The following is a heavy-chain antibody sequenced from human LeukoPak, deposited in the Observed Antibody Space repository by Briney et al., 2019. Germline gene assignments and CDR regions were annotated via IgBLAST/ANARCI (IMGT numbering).Heavy chain of an antibody. Sequence: ASVKVSCKASGYTFSNYGITWVRQAPGQGLEWMGWINPNSGGTNYAQKFQGRVTMTRDTSISTAYMELSRLRSDDTAVYYCARYYYDSSGYSYWGQGTLVTVSS. D-gene: IGHD3-22*01. V-gene: IGHV1-2*02. CDR1: GYTFSNYG. CDR3: ARYYYDSSGYSY. CDR2: INPNSGGT. J-gene: IGHJ4*02.